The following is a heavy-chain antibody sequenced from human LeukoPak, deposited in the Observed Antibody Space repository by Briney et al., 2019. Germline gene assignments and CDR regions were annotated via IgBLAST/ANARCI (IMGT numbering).Heavy chain of an antibody. V-gene: IGHV3-9*01. CDR1: GFTFDDYA. Sequence: PGGSLRLSCAAPGFTFDDYAMHWVRQAPGKGLEWVSGISWNSGSIGYADSVKGRFTISRDNAKNSLYLQMNSLRAEDTALYYCAKDMYSSSWYGGEDYYYGMDVWGQGTTVTVSS. D-gene: IGHD6-13*01. CDR2: ISWNSGSI. J-gene: IGHJ6*02. CDR3: AKDMYSSSWYGGEDYYYGMDV.